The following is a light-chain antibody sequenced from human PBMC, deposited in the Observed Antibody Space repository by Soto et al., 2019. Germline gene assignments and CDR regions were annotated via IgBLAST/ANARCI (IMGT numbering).Light chain of an antibody. CDR1: QSVSSSY. CDR3: QQYGTQYT. Sequence: EIVLTQSPGTLSLSPGERATLSCRASQSVSSSYLAWYQQKPGQAPRLLIYGASSRATGIPDRFCGSGSGLDFSLTFSTLEPETVAVYYFQQYGTQYTFGQGTKLEIK. J-gene: IGKJ2*01. V-gene: IGKV3-20*01. CDR2: GAS.